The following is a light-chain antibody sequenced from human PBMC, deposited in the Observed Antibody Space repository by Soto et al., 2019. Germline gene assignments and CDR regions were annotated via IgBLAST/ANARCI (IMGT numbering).Light chain of an antibody. CDR3: SSHAGINNVV. CDR2: EVT. J-gene: IGLJ3*02. V-gene: IGLV2-8*01. Sequence: QSALTQPPSASGSPGQSVAISCTGTSSDVGGYNYVSWYRQHPGKVPKLIIYEVTKRPSGVPDRFSGSKSGNTASLTVSGLQADDEADYYCSSHAGINNVVFGGGTKLTVL. CDR1: SSDVGGYNY.